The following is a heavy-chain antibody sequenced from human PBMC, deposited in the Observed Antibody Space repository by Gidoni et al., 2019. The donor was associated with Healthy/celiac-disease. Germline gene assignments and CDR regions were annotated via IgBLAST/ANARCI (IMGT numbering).Heavy chain of an antibody. V-gene: IGHV5-51*01. CDR1: GSRFTSYW. CDR3: ARLASVHGWYFDY. CDR2: IYPGDSDT. D-gene: IGHD2-2*03. Sequence: EVQLAQSAAEVQKPGESLKLSCKASGSRFTSYWIGWVRQMPGKGLEWMGIIYPGDSDTTYSPSLQGQATISADKSISTAYLQWSSLKASDTAIYYCARLASVHGWYFDYWGQGTLVTVSS. J-gene: IGHJ4*02.